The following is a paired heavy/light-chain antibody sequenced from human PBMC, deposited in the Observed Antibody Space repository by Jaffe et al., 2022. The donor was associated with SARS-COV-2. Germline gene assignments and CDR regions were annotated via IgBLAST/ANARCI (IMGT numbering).Light chain of an antibody. J-gene: IGLJ1*01. CDR1: SSNIGAGYD. CDR3: QSYDSSLSGSGV. V-gene: IGLV1-40*01. Sequence: QSALTQPPSVSGAAGQRVTISCTGSSSNIGAGYDVHWYQQVPGTAPKLLIYGNNNRPSGVPDRFSGSKSGTSASLAITGLQAEDEADYYCQSYDSSLSGSGVFGTGTKVTVL. CDR2: GNN.
Heavy chain of an antibody. D-gene: IGHD3-22*01. V-gene: IGHV4-61*02. CDR3: ARVHSSGYFH. J-gene: IGHJ4*02. CDR1: GDSVSSTSYY. CDR2: IFPSGST. Sequence: QVQLQESGPGLVKPSQTLSLTCTVSGDSVSSTSYYWSWIRQPAGKGLEWIGRIFPSGSTNYNPSLKSRVTISIDTSKNQFSLKMMSVTAADTAVYYCARVHSSGYFHWGQGTLVTVSS.